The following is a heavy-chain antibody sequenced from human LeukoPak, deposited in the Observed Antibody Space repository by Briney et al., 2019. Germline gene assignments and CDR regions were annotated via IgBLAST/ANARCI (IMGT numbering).Heavy chain of an antibody. D-gene: IGHD6-19*01. V-gene: IGHV1-2*02. Sequence: ASVKVSCKASGYTFTGHYMHWVRQAPGQGPECMGWINPNSGDTNYAQKFQGRVTLTRDASIGTAYMEMNRLTYDDTAIYYCARDVYTSGWRYFDLWGHGTLVTVSS. CDR3: ARDVYTSGWRYFDL. J-gene: IGHJ2*01. CDR2: INPNSGDT. CDR1: GYTFTGHY.